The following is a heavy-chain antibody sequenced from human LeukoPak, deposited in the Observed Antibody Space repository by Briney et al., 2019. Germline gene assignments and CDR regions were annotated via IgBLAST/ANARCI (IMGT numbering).Heavy chain of an antibody. CDR2: INHSGST. D-gene: IGHD6-19*01. J-gene: IGHJ5*02. CDR3: ACHSSGWYSDWFDP. V-gene: IGHV4-34*08. Sequence: GSLRLSCAASGFTFSSYAMSWIRQPPGKGLEWIGEINHSGSTNYNPSLKSRVTISVDTSKNQFSLKLSSVTAADTAVYYCACHSSGWYSDWFDPWGQGTLVTVSS. CDR1: GFTFSSYA.